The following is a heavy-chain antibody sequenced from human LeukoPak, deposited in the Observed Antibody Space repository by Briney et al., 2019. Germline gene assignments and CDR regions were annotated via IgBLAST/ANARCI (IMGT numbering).Heavy chain of an antibody. Sequence: PGRSLRLSCAASGFTFDDYAMHWVRQAPGKGLEWVSGISWNSGSIAHADSVKGRFTISRDNAKNSLYLQMNSLRAEDTGLYYCAKGGAGSWFDPWGQGTLVTVSS. CDR2: ISWNSGSI. CDR3: AKGGAGSWFDP. CDR1: GFTFDDYA. J-gene: IGHJ5*02. D-gene: IGHD2-15*01. V-gene: IGHV3-9*01.